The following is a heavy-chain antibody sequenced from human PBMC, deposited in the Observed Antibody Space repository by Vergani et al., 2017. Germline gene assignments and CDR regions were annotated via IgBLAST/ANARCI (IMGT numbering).Heavy chain of an antibody. CDR1: GFTFSSYA. CDR3: ARESVWSGYVFDY. J-gene: IGHJ4*02. Sequence: VQLLESGGGLVQPGGSLRLSCAASGFTFSSYAMSWIRQPPGKGLEWIGEINHSGSTNYNPSLKSRVTISVDTSKNQFSRRLSSVTAADTAVYYRARESVWSGYVFDYGGQGTLVTVSS. V-gene: IGHV4-34*01. D-gene: IGHD3-3*01. CDR2: INHSGST.